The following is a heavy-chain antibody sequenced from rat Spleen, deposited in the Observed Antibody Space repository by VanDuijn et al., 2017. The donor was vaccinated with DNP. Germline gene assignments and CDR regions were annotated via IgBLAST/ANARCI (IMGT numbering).Heavy chain of an antibody. Sequence: EVQLQESGPGLVKPSQSLSLTCSVTGYSITSNYWGWIRKFPGNKMEYIGHISYSGSTNYNPSLKSRFSITRETSKNQFFLQLNYVTTEDTATYYCARWSRYFDYWGQGVMVTVSS. V-gene: IGHV3-1*01. J-gene: IGHJ2*01. CDR1: GYSITSNY. CDR2: ISYSGST. CDR3: ARWSRYFDY.